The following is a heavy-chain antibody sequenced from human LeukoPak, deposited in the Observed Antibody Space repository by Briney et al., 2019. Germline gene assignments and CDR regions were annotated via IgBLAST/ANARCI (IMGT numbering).Heavy chain of an antibody. D-gene: IGHD2-15*01. J-gene: IGHJ4*02. Sequence: PGGSLRLSCAASGFTFSSYAMSWIRQPPGKGLEWTGEINHSGSTNYNPSLKSRVTISVDTSKNQFSLKLSSVTAADTAVYYCARGRGSFDYWGQGTLVTVSS. CDR3: ARGRGSFDY. CDR1: GFTFSSYA. V-gene: IGHV4-34*01. CDR2: INHSGST.